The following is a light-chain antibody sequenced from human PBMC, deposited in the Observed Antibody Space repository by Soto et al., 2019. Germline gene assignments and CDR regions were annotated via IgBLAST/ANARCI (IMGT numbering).Light chain of an antibody. CDR1: QDISSY. J-gene: IGKJ4*01. CDR2: AAS. Sequence: DIKLTQSPSFLSASVGDRVTITCRTSQDISSYLAWYQQKPGKAPQLLISAASTLQSGVPSRFSGSGSGTVFTLTISSLQPEDFATYYCQQLKSYPLSFGGGTKVEI. V-gene: IGKV1-9*01. CDR3: QQLKSYPLS.